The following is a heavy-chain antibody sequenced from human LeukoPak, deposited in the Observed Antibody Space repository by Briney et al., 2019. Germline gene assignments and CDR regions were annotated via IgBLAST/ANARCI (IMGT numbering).Heavy chain of an antibody. Sequence: VQPGGSLRLSCAASGFTFTNYAMSWVRQAPGKGLEWVSGMSGRGVSTYYADSVKGRSTLSSDNSKNTLYLQMNSLRAEDTAIYYRAKDCNGGNCYIDYWGQGTLVTVAS. CDR1: GFTFTNYA. V-gene: IGHV3-23*01. CDR2: MSGRGVST. D-gene: IGHD2-15*01. J-gene: IGHJ4*02. CDR3: AKDCNGGNCYIDY.